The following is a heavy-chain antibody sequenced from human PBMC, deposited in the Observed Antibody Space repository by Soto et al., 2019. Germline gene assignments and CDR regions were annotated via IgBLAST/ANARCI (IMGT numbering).Heavy chain of an antibody. CDR2: INHSGST. CDR1: GGSFSGYY. J-gene: IGHJ3*02. CDR3: ARGGSNWNYAVHRAAVRRAFDI. Sequence: QVQLQQWGAGLLKPSETLSLTCAVYGGSFSGYYWSWIRQPPGKGLEWIGEINHSGSTNYNPSLKSRVTISVDTSKNQFALKLSSVTAADTAVYYCARGGSNWNYAVHRAAVRRAFDIWGQGTMVTVSS. V-gene: IGHV4-34*01. D-gene: IGHD1-7*01.